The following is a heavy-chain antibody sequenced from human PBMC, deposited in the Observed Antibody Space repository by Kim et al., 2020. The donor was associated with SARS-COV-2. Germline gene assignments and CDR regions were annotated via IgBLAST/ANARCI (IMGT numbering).Heavy chain of an antibody. J-gene: IGHJ5*02. CDR1: GFTFSSYG. V-gene: IGHV3-33*01. CDR2: IWYDGSNK. Sequence: GGSLRLSCAASGFTFSSYGMHWVRQAPGKGLEWVAVIWYDGSNKYYADSVKGRFTISRDNSKNTLYLQMNSLRAEDTAVYYCARGLPKELLWFGELRFDPWGQGTLVTVSS. D-gene: IGHD3-10*01. CDR3: ARGLPKELLWFGELRFDP.